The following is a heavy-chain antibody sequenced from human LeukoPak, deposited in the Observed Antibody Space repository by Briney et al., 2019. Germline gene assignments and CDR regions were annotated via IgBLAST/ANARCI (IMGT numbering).Heavy chain of an antibody. D-gene: IGHD3-10*01. CDR1: GFTFSSYA. CDR2: ISGSGGST. CDR3: AKDYYGSGSYRGMDV. V-gene: IGHV3-23*01. Sequence: GSLRLSCAASGFTFSSYAMSWVRQAPGKGLEWVSAISGSGGSTYYADSVKGRFTISRDNSKNTLYLQMNSLRAEDTAVYYCAKDYYGSGSYRGMDVWGQGTTVTVSS. J-gene: IGHJ6*02.